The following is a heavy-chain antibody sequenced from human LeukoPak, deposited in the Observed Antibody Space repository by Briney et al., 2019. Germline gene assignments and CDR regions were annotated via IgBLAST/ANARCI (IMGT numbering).Heavy chain of an antibody. CDR3: ARGGSSCYGCHDWFDP. J-gene: IGHJ5*02. D-gene: IGHD2-2*01. CDR1: GGSIRNYY. Sequence: SETLSLTCSVPGGSIRNYYLSWIRQSPGKGLEWIGNVDKRGSTNYNPSFKSRCIVSSDTSRNEFSLKLNSVTAADTAIYYCARGGSSCYGCHDWFDPWGQGTRVTVSS. V-gene: IGHV4-59*08. CDR2: VDKRGST.